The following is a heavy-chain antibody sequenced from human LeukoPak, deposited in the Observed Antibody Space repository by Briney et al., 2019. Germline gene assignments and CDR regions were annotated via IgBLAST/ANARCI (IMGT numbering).Heavy chain of an antibody. CDR2: ISSSGTTV. CDR3: ARSIKGDSDH. Sequence: GGCLRLSCAASGLTFRSYEMNWVRQAAGKWLDWVSYISSSGTTVYYADSVKGQFTVSRDNAKNSLYLQMNSLRAEDTAVYYCARSIKGDSDHWGQGTLVTVSS. CDR1: GLTFRSYE. V-gene: IGHV3-48*03. J-gene: IGHJ4*02. D-gene: IGHD2-21*01.